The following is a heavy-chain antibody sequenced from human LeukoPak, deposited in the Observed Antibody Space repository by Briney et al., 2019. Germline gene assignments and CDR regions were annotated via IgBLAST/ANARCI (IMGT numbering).Heavy chain of an antibody. CDR1: GGSISSSSYY. J-gene: IGHJ4*02. V-gene: IGHV4-39*07. CDR2: INYSGNT. Sequence: SETLSLTCTVSGGSISSSSYYWDWIRQSPGKGLEWIGNINYSGNTYYNPSLKSRVTISVDTSKNQFSLKLSSVTAADTAVYYCARGNGDYFDYWGQGTLVTVSS. CDR3: ARGNGDYFDY. D-gene: IGHD4-17*01.